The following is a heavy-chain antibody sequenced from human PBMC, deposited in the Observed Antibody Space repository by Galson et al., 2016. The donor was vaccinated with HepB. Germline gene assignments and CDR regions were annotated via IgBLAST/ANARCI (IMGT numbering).Heavy chain of an antibody. Sequence: SLRLSCAASGFTISGYWMSWVRQAPGKGLEWVANINHDGSEKYIVDSVKGRFTMSRDNAKNSLDLQMNSLRAEDTAGYYCVRDHGSGWSFDLWGRGTLVTVSS. J-gene: IGHJ2*01. CDR1: GFTISGYW. D-gene: IGHD6-19*01. V-gene: IGHV3-7*01. CDR3: VRDHGSGWSFDL. CDR2: INHDGSEK.